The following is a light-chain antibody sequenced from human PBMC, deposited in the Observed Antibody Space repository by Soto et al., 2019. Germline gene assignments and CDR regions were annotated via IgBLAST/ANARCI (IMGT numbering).Light chain of an antibody. Sequence: DIQMTQSPSSVSASIGDRVTITCRARQGISSWLGWYQQKAGKAPKLLIYATSRLQSGVPSRVSGSGSGTDFPLTISSLHPEDFATYSCQQPNRFPRTLGQGNRLEIK. CDR2: ATS. CDR3: QQPNRFPRT. V-gene: IGKV1-12*01. J-gene: IGKJ2*01. CDR1: QGISSW.